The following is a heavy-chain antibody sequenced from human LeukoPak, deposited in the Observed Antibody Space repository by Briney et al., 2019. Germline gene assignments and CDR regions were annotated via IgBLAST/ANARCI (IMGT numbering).Heavy chain of an antibody. Sequence: ASVKVSCKASGYTFTGYYMHWVRQARGQGLEWMGWINPNSGGTNYAQKFQGRVTMTRDTSISTAYMELSRLRSDRPAVYYCARAQRVPANGRVVYWQQLGFQRGNGKTDYWGQGTLVTVSS. CDR1: GYTFTGYY. V-gene: IGHV1-2*02. CDR2: INPNSGGT. J-gene: IGHJ4*02. CDR3: ARAQRVPANGRVVYWQQLGFQRGNGKTDY. D-gene: IGHD6-13*01.